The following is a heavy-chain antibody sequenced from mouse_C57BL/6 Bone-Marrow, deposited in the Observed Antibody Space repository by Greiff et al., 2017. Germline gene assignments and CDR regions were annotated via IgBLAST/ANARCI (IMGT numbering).Heavy chain of an antibody. CDR2: IYPGSGST. D-gene: IGHD2-3*01. CDR3: ARGGGYYVRYFDY. Sequence: QVQLQQPGAELVKPGASVKLSCKASGYTFTSYWITWVKQRPGQGLEWIGDIYPGSGSTNYNEKFKSKATLTVDTSSSTAYMQLSSLTSEDSAVYYCARGGGYYVRYFDYWGQGTTLTVSS. V-gene: IGHV1-55*01. J-gene: IGHJ2*01. CDR1: GYTFTSYW.